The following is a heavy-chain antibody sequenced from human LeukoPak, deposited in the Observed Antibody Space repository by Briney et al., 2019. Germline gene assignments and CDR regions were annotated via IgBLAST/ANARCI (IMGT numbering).Heavy chain of an antibody. V-gene: IGHV3-21*01. J-gene: IGHJ4*02. CDR3: ARASGDIVETATMGSY. CDR1: GFTLNSYS. Sequence: ALSVTLSCPASGFTLNSYSMKWVRQARATGLEWVSSISSSSSSIYYADSVKGRFTISRDNAKNSLYLQINSLRAEDTAVYYCARASGDIVETATMGSYWGQGTPVTVSS. CDR2: ISSSSSSI. D-gene: IGHD5-18*01.